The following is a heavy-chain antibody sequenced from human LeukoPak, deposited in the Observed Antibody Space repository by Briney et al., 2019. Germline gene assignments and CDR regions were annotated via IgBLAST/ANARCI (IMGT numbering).Heavy chain of an antibody. V-gene: IGHV4-34*01. CDR3: ARGGPLRSSRGFNY. CDR1: GGSFSGYY. D-gene: IGHD3-3*01. J-gene: IGHJ4*02. CDR2: INHSGST. Sequence: SETLSLTCAVYGGSFSGYYWSWIRQPPGKGLEWIGEINHSGSTNYNPSLKSRVTISVDTSKNQFSLKLSSVTAADTAVYYCARGGPLRSSRGFNYWGQGTLVTVSS.